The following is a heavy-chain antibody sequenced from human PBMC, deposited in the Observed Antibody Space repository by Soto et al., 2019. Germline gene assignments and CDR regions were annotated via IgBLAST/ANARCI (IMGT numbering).Heavy chain of an antibody. CDR2: TSSNNGKT. Sequence: ASVKVSCKTSGYSFTTYGISWVRQAPGQGLEWMGWTSSNNGKTKYAQKFQGRVTMTTDKSTNTVHMELRSLRSGDTAVYYCVRTSVAQSEDYFDYWGQGTLVTVSS. D-gene: IGHD5-12*01. V-gene: IGHV1-18*01. CDR1: GYSFTTYG. CDR3: VRTSVAQSEDYFDY. J-gene: IGHJ4*02.